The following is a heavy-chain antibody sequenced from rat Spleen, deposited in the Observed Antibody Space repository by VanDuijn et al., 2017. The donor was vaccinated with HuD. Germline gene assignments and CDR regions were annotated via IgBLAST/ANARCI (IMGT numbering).Heavy chain of an antibody. D-gene: IGHD1-11*01. CDR1: GFNFNDYW. CDR2: INKDSRTI. V-gene: IGHV4-2*01. J-gene: IGHJ2*01. Sequence: EVKLVESGGGLVQPGRSLKLSCAASGFNFNDYWMGWVRQAPGKVLEWIAEINKDSRTIKYSPSLKDKFTISRDNAQNTLSLQMSNLGSEDTATYYCVTERLGVEGWGQGVMVTVSS. CDR3: VTERLGVEG.